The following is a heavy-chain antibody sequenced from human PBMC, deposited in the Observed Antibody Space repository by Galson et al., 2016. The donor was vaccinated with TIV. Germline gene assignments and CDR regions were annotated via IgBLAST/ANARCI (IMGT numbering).Heavy chain of an antibody. CDR3: AKIDSRGYNYGGRFVY. V-gene: IGHV3-23*01. D-gene: IGHD3-22*01. J-gene: IGHJ4*02. Sequence: SLRLSCAASGFTFSSYAITWVRQAPGKGLEWISAISGGGGSTYHTDSVKGRFTISRDNSKNTVFLQMNSLRAEDTAVYYCAKIDSRGYNYGGRFVYWGQGTLVTVSS. CDR2: ISGGGGST. CDR1: GFTFSSYA.